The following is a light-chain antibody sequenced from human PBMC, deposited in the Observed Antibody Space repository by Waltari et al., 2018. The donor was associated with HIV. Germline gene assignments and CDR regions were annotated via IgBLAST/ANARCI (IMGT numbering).Light chain of an antibody. J-gene: IGKJ5*01. CDR1: QSINSW. CDR2: RAS. CDR3: QHYDTYSIS. Sequence: DIQMTQSPSTLSASVGDRVTITCRASQSINSWLAWYQQKPGKAPKLLIYRASNLQSGVPSRFSGSGSGTEFTLTINSLQPDDFATYYCQHYDTYSISFGQGTRLEI. V-gene: IGKV1-5*03.